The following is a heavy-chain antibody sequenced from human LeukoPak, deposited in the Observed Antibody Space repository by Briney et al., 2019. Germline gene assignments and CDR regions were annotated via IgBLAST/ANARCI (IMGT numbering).Heavy chain of an antibody. CDR1: GGSFSGYY. V-gene: IGHV4-34*01. CDR3: ARTVGATTTDWFDP. J-gene: IGHJ5*02. D-gene: IGHD1-26*01. CDR2: INHSGST. Sequence: PSETLSLTCAVYGGSFSGYYWSWIRQPPGKGLEWIGEINHSGSTNYNPSLKSRVTISVDTSKNQFPLKLSSVTAADTAVYYCARTVGATTTDWFDPWGQGTLVTVSS.